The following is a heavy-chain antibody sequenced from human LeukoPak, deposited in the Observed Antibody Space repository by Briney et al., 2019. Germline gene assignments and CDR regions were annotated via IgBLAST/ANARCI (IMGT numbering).Heavy chain of an antibody. J-gene: IGHJ4*02. CDR1: GFTFRSYE. Sequence: GGSLRLSCAASGFTFRSYEMNWVRQAPGKGLEWVSYISSSGSNIYYADSVKGRFTISRDNAKNSLYLQMNSLRAEDTAVYYCARGGVFGDCWGQGALVTVSS. V-gene: IGHV3-48*03. D-gene: IGHD3-10*01. CDR2: ISSSGSNI. CDR3: ARGGVFGDC.